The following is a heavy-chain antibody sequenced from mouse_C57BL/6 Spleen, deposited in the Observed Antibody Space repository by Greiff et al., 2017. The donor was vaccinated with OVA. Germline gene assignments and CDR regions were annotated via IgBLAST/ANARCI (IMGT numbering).Heavy chain of an antibody. D-gene: IGHD2-4*01. CDR3: ARQGPDYDYDDYYAMDY. J-gene: IGHJ4*01. CDR2: ISGGGGNT. CDR1: GFTFSSYT. Sequence: DVQLVESGGGLVKPGGSLKLSCAASGFTFSSYTMSWVRQTPEKRLEWVATISGGGGNTYYPDSVKGRFTISRDNAKNTLYLQMSSLRSEDTALYYCARQGPDYDYDDYYAMDYWGQGTSVTVSS. V-gene: IGHV5-9*01.